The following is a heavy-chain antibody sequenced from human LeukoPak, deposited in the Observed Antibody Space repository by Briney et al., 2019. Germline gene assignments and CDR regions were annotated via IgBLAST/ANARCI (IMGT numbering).Heavy chain of an antibody. CDR3: VKADYYDTSNYYYRYFQY. V-gene: IGHV3-23*01. D-gene: IGHD3-22*01. CDR1: GFTSSSYA. Sequence: GGSLRLSCAASGFTSSSYAMSWVRQAPGKGLEWVSGISGSGGGTYYADSVKGRFTISRDNSKNTLYLQMSSLRAEDTVVYYCVKADYYDTSNYYYRYFQYWGQGTLVTVSS. CDR2: ISGSGGGT. J-gene: IGHJ1*01.